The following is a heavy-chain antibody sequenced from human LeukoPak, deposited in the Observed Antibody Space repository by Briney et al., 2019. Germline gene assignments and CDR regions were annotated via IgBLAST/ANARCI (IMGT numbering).Heavy chain of an antibody. J-gene: IGHJ4*02. CDR1: GGSISGYY. V-gene: IGHV4-59*08. D-gene: IGHD6-6*01. CDR3: ARHDPGGKAARLGYFDY. Sequence: SETLSLTCTVSGGSISGYYWTWIRQPPGKGLEWIGYIYYSGSTNYNPSLKSRVTISVDTSKNQFSLKLSSVTAADTAVYCCARHDPGGKAARLGYFDYWGQGTLVTVSS. CDR2: IYYSGST.